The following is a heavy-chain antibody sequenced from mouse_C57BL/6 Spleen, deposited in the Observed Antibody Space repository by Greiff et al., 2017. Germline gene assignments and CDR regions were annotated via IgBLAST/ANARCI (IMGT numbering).Heavy chain of an antibody. J-gene: IGHJ1*03. CDR2: IHPSDSDT. D-gene: IGHD1-1*01. CDR1: GYTFTSYW. Sequence: QVQLQQPGAELVKPGASVKVSCKASGYTFTSYWMHWVKQRPGQGLEWIGRIHPSDSDTNSNQKFKGKATLTVDKSSSTAYMQLSSLTSEDSAVYYCAITTPYYGSSRGYFDVWGTGTTVTVSS. CDR3: AITTPYYGSSRGYFDV. V-gene: IGHV1-74*01.